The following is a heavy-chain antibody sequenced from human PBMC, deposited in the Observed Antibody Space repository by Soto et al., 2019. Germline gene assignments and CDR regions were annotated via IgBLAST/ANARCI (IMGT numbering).Heavy chain of an antibody. CDR2: IWYDGSNK. D-gene: IGHD6-19*01. CDR1: RFTFSSNG. J-gene: IGHJ4*02. Sequence: LRLSWAASRFTFSSNGMHWVRQAPGKGLEWVAVIWYDGSNKYYADSVKGRFTISRDNSKNTLYLQMNSLRAEDTAVYYCASGRGAGTHYFENWGQGALV. CDR3: ASGRGAGTHYFEN. V-gene: IGHV3-33*01.